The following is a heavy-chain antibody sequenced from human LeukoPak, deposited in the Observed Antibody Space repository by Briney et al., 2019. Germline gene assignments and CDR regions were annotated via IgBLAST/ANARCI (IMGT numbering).Heavy chain of an antibody. CDR1: GFTFSSSW. D-gene: IGHD1-1*01. V-gene: IGHV3-74*01. Sequence: GGSLRLSCAASGFTFSSSWMHWVRQAPGKGLVWVSRINSDGSTTNYADSVKGRFTISRDNTKNTLYLQMNSLRAEDTAMYYCATSRTFDYWGQGTLVTVSS. J-gene: IGHJ4*02. CDR2: INSDGSTT. CDR3: ATSRTFDY.